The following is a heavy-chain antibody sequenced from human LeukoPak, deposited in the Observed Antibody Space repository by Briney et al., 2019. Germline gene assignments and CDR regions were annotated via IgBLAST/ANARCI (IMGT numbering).Heavy chain of an antibody. V-gene: IGHV3-21*01. Sequence: GGSLRLSCAASGFTFSSYSMNWVRQAPGKGLEWASSISSSSSYIYYADSVKGRFTISRDNAKNSLYLQMNSLRAEDTAVYYCARDWYSSPGAFDIWGQGTMATVSS. D-gene: IGHD6-19*01. CDR1: GFTFSSYS. CDR3: ARDWYSSPGAFDI. CDR2: ISSSSSYI. J-gene: IGHJ3*02.